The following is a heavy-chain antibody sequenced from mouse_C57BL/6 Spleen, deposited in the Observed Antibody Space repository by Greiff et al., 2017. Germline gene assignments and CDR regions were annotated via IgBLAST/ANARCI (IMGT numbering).Heavy chain of an antibody. CDR3: ARTPDYYGSSFYWYFDV. D-gene: IGHD1-1*01. CDR1: GYTFTSYW. V-gene: IGHV1-55*01. Sequence: QVQLQQPGAELVKPGASVKMSCKASGYTFTSYWITWVKQRPGQGLEWIGDIYPGSGSTNYNEKFKSKATLTVDTSSSTAYMQLSSLTSEDSAVYYCARTPDYYGSSFYWYFDVWGTGTTVTVSS. CDR2: IYPGSGST. J-gene: IGHJ1*03.